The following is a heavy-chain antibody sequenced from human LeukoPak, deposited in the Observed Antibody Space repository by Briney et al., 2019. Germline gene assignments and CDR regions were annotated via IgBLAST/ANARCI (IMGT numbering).Heavy chain of an antibody. J-gene: IGHJ4*02. CDR1: GGSISTYY. D-gene: IGHD1-26*01. V-gene: IGHV4-59*12. Sequence: KPSETLSLTCTFSGGSISTYYWSWIRQPPGKGLEWIGYIYYSGYTNYNPSLKSRVTISIDTSKNQFSLKLSSVTAADTAVYYCASSWTLVGATQFDYWGQGTLVTVSS. CDR3: ASSWTLVGATQFDY. CDR2: IYYSGYT.